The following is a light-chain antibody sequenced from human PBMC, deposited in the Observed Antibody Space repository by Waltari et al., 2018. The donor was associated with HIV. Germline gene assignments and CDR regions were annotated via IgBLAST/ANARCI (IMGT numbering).Light chain of an antibody. J-gene: IGKJ1*01. CDR1: QGISTY. V-gene: IGKV1-16*02. CDR3: QQYFTYPRT. Sequence: DIQMPHSPSSLSASVGDRVTITCRASQGISTYFAWFQQQPGEAPKSLIYAASTLQSGVPSKFSGSGSGTDFTLTITSLQPEDFATYYCQQYFTYPRTFGQGTKVEFK. CDR2: AAS.